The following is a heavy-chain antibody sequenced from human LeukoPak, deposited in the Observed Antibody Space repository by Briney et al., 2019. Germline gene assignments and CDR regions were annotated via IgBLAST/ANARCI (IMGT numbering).Heavy chain of an antibody. CDR2: INPNSGGT. J-gene: IGHJ4*02. D-gene: IGHD6-19*01. Sequence: GASVRVSCKASGHTFTTYGINWVRQAPGQGLEWMGWINPNSGGTNYAQKFQGRVTMTRDTSISTAYMELSRLRSDDTAVYYCARDPHPYSSGWSQDYWGQGTLVTVSS. CDR1: GHTFTTYG. CDR3: ARDPHPYSSGWSQDY. V-gene: IGHV1-2*02.